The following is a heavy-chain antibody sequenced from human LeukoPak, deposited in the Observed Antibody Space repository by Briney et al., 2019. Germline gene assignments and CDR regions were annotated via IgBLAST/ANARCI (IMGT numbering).Heavy chain of an antibody. Sequence: SAESLTLSCAVSGFTFHDHTLHWVRQPPGKGLEWVALMSWDGGVRKYAGSVKGRFTNSRDNTKKSLYLQMNSLRTEDTALYYCAKSDHRGDGFNYDYWGQGTLVTVSS. CDR2: MSWDGGVR. V-gene: IGHV3-43*01. CDR1: GFTFHDHT. J-gene: IGHJ4*02. CDR3: AKSDHRGDGFNYDY. D-gene: IGHD5-24*01.